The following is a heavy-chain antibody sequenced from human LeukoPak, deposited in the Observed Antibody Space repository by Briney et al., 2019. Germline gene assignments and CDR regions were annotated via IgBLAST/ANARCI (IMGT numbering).Heavy chain of an antibody. CDR1: GGSFSGYY. D-gene: IGHD3-3*01. CDR3: ARGHVPPGQGRDLSFGVVWRAYYFIDG. CDR2: INHSGST. V-gene: IGHV4-34*01. J-gene: IGHJ6*03. Sequence: PSETLSLTCAVYGGSFSGYYWSWIRQPPGKGLEWIGEINHSGSTNYNPSLKSRVTISVDTSKNQSSLKLSSVTAADTAVYYCARGHVPPGQGRDLSFGVVWRAYYFIDGWGKGTTVTVSS.